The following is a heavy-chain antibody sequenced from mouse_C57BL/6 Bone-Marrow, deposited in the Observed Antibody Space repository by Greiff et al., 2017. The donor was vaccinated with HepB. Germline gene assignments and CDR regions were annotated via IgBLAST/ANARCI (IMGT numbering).Heavy chain of an antibody. V-gene: IGHV5-6*02. CDR3: ARDFWDSFAY. J-gene: IGHJ3*01. D-gene: IGHD4-1*01. CDR1: GFTFSSYG. CDR2: ISSGGSYT. Sequence: DVMLVESGGDLVKPGGSLKLSCAASGFTFSSYGMSWVRQTPDKRLEWVATISSGGSYTYYPDSVKGRFTISRDNAKNTLYLQMSSLKSEDTAMYYCARDFWDSFAYWGQGTLVTVSA.